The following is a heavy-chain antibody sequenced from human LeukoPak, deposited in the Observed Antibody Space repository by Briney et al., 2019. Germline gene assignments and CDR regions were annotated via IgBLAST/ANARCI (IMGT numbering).Heavy chain of an antibody. J-gene: IGHJ4*02. CDR2: ISGSGGT. Sequence: PGESLRLSCAASGFTFSSYSMNWVRQAPGKGLEWVSSISGSGGTYYADSVKGRFTISRDNSKNTLYLQMNSLRAEDTAVYYCAKEWIKEGGQGTLVTVSS. D-gene: IGHD5-12*01. CDR3: AKEWIKE. V-gene: IGHV3-23*01. CDR1: GFTFSSYS.